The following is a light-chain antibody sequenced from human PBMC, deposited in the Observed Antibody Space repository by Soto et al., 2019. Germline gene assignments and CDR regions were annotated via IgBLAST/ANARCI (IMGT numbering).Light chain of an antibody. CDR1: QTISSNY. V-gene: IGKV3-20*01. J-gene: IGKJ1*01. CDR3: QMYGSSPKT. Sequence: EILLTQSPGTLSLSPGERATLSCRATQTISSNYLAWYQQKPGQAPKLLIHGASTRATGIPDRFSGSGSGTDFTLNISRLEPEDFAVYYCQMYGSSPKTFGQGTKVEV. CDR2: GAS.